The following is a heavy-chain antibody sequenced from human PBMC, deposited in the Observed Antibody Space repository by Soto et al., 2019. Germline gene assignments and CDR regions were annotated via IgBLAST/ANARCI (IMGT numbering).Heavy chain of an antibody. CDR3: ARDRPIVVLPARYYGMDV. J-gene: IGHJ6*02. V-gene: IGHV1-18*04. D-gene: IGHD2-2*01. CDR2: ISAYNGNT. Sequence: QVQLVQSGAEVKKPGASVKVSCKASGYTFTSYGISWVRQAPGQGLEWMGWISAYNGNTNYAQKLQGRVTMTTDTATSTAYMEMRSLRSDDTAVYYCARDRPIVVLPARYYGMDVWGQGTTVTVSS. CDR1: GYTFTSYG.